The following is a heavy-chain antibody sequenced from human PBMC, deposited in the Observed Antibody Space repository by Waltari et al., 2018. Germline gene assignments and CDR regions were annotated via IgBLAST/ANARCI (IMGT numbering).Heavy chain of an antibody. CDR3: ATEGPYSSGGALAALDI. V-gene: IGHV1-24*01. Sequence: QVQLVQSGAEVKKPGASVKVSCKVSGYTLTELSMHWVRQAPGQGLEWMGGFEPEDGETSYEQKFQGRVTMTEETSTDTAYMELSSLRSEDTAVYYCATEGPYSSGGALAALDIWGQGTMVTVSS. CDR1: GYTLTELS. CDR2: FEPEDGET. D-gene: IGHD6-19*01. J-gene: IGHJ3*02.